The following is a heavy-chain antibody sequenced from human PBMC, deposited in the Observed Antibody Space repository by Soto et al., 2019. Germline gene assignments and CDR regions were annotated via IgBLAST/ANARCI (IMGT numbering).Heavy chain of an antibody. J-gene: IGHJ4*02. CDR2: IFYSGST. D-gene: IGHD2-15*01. CDR1: GGSVSSGSYY. Sequence: SETLSLTCTVSGGSVSSGSYYWSWIRQPPGKELEWIGYIFYSGSTNYNPSLKSRVTISVDTSKNQFSLRLDSVTAADTAVYYCARNPWGLLAYFDYWGQGTLVTVSS. V-gene: IGHV4-61*01. CDR3: ARNPWGLLAYFDY.